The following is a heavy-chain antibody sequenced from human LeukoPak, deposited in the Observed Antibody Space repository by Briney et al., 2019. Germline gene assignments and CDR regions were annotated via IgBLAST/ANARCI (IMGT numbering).Heavy chain of an antibody. V-gene: IGHV3-33*06. CDR1: GFTFSSYG. CDR3: AKAWAAAGTFAS. Sequence: GGSLRLSCAASGFTFSSYGMHWVRQAPGKGLEWVAVIWYDGSNKYYADSVKGRFTISRDNSKNTLYLQMNSLRAEDTAVYYCAKAWAAAGTFASWGQGTLVTVSS. J-gene: IGHJ4*02. CDR2: IWYDGSNK. D-gene: IGHD6-13*01.